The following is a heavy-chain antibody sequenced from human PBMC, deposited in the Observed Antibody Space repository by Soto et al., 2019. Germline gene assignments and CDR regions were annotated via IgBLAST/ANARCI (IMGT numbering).Heavy chain of an antibody. J-gene: IGHJ6*02. CDR3: ARAPPHSYGFRSGYYGMDV. CDR2: IVGSGGRT. V-gene: IGHV3-23*01. D-gene: IGHD5-18*01. CDR1: GFTFGSYV. Sequence: GGSLRLSCAASGFTFGSYVMSWVRQAPGKGLEWVSTIVGSGGRTEYADSVKGRFTISRDNSKNTLNLQMNSLRAEDTAVYYCARAPPHSYGFRSGYYGMDVWGQGTTVTVSS.